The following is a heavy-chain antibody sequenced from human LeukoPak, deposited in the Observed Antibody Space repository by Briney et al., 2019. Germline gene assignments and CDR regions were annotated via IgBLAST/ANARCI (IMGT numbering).Heavy chain of an antibody. D-gene: IGHD6-19*01. V-gene: IGHV3-9*01. Sequence: GRSLRLSCAASGFTFDDCGMYWVRQTPGKGLEWVSGINWNSGSIKYADSAKGRFTISRDNAKSSLYLQMNNLRTEDTALYYCAKGPVSGHPYFDHWGQGILVTVSS. CDR3: AKGPVSGHPYFDH. CDR1: GFTFDDCG. CDR2: INWNSGSI. J-gene: IGHJ4*02.